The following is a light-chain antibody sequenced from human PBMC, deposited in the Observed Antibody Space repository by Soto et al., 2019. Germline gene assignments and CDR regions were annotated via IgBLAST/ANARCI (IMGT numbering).Light chain of an antibody. CDR1: NSDVGGYNY. Sequence: QSALTQPASVSGSPGQSITISCTGTNSDVGGYNYVSWYQQRPGKAPKLIISEVSARPSGVSNRFSGSKSGNTASLTISGLQAEXAADYFCSSYTSRSTLVFGVGTKLTVL. J-gene: IGLJ3*02. CDR3: SSYTSRSTLV. V-gene: IGLV2-14*01. CDR2: EVS.